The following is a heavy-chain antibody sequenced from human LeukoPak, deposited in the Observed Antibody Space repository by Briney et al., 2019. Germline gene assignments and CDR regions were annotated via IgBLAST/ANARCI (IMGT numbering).Heavy chain of an antibody. J-gene: IGHJ4*02. V-gene: IGHV4-31*03. CDR3: ARVRGSGSYYYFDY. CDR1: GGSISSGGYY. CDR2: IYYSGST. D-gene: IGHD3-10*01. Sequence: SETLSLTCTVSGGSISSGGYYWSWLRQHPGKGLEWIGYIYYSGSTYDNPSLKSRVTISVDTSKNQFSLKLSSVTAADTAVYYCARVRGSGSYYYFDYWGQGTLVTVSS.